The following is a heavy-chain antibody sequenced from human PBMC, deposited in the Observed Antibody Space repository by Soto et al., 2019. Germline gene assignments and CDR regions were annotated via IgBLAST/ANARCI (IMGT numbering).Heavy chain of an antibody. V-gene: IGHV4-38-2*02. CDR2: IFHNGNT. CDR3: ARGGAGVAAARFDY. D-gene: IGHD2-15*01. Sequence: PSETLSLTCTASGYSISSGNYWGWIRQPPGKGLEWIGSIFHNGNTYYTPSLKSRLSTSVVTSKNQFYLRLTSVTAADTAVYYCARGGAGVAAARFDYWGQGILVTVSS. CDR1: GYSISSGNY. J-gene: IGHJ4*02.